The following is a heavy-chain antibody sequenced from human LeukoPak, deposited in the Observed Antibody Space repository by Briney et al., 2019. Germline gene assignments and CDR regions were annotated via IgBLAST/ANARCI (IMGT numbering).Heavy chain of an antibody. D-gene: IGHD3-22*01. V-gene: IGHV3-23*01. CDR2: VSGNGVTT. J-gene: IGHJ4*02. CDR1: GFAFSNYA. CDR3: ARRDVSDSSGYFPLFDY. Sequence: PGGSLRLSCAASGFAFSNYAMSWVRQAPGSGLNWVTGVSGNGVTTYYADSVKGRFTISRDNSKNTPYLQMNSLIAEDTAVYYCARRDVSDSSGYFPLFDYWGQGTLVTVSS.